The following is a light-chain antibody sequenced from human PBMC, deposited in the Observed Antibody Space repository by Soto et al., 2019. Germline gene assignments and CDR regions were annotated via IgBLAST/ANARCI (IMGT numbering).Light chain of an antibody. Sequence: EIVMTQSPATLFVSPGERATLSCRASRSVSSNLAWYQQKPGQAPSLPIYGASTRATGIPARFSGSGSGTEFTLTISSLQSEDFAVYYCQQYNNWPPWTFGQGTKVEIK. V-gene: IGKV3-15*01. J-gene: IGKJ1*01. CDR2: GAS. CDR1: RSVSSN. CDR3: QQYNNWPPWT.